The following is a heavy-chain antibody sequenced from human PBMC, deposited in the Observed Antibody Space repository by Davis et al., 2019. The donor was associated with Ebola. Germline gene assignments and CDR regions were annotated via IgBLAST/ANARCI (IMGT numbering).Heavy chain of an antibody. D-gene: IGHD3-10*02. CDR2: IYSGGSA. V-gene: IGHV3-66*01. CDR3: ARDRQCADNRCSGVEWFDS. CDR1: GFLVSNNY. Sequence: GASLKISCAASGFLVSNNYINWVRQVPGKGMEWVAAIYSGGSAHYRDSVKGRFIISRDNSKNTVDLQMNSLRAEDTALYYCARDRQCADNRCSGVEWFDSWGQGTLVTVSS. J-gene: IGHJ5*01.